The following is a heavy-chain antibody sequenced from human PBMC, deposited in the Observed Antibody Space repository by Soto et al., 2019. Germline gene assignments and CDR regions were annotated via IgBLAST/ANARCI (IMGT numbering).Heavy chain of an antibody. Sequence: GGSLRLSCAASGFTFSNAWMSWVRQAPVKVLEWVGRIKSKTDGGTTDYAAPVKCRFTISRDDSKNTLYLQMNSLKTEDTAVYYCTTAVMIVVATPDAFDIWGQGTMVTVSS. CDR2: IKSKTDGGTT. V-gene: IGHV3-15*01. CDR1: GFTFSNAW. D-gene: IGHD3-22*01. CDR3: TTAVMIVVATPDAFDI. J-gene: IGHJ3*02.